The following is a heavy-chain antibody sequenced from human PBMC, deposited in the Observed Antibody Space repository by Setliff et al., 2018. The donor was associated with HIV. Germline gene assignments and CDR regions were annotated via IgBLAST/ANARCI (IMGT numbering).Heavy chain of an antibody. CDR2: VYHSGTT. V-gene: IGHV4-39*07. CDR3: MRGRSITIFGVAYFDF. D-gene: IGHD3-3*01. CDR1: GGSVNSGTYY. Sequence: PSETLSLTCTVSGGSVNSGTYYWGWIRQPPGKGLEWIGSVYHSGTTYYNPSLKSRVTISVDMSNNQFSLKVTSVTAADTAVYYCMRGRSITIFGVAYFDFWGQGTQVTVSS. J-gene: IGHJ4*02.